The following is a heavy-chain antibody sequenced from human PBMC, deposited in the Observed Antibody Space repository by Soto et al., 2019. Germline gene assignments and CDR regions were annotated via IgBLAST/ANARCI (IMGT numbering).Heavy chain of an antibody. D-gene: IGHD5-12*01. CDR2: IYSGGST. V-gene: IGHV3-53*01. CDR3: HGYGY. Sequence: EVQVVESGGGLIQPGGSLRLSCEVSGFSVTANYMSWVRQAPGKGLEWVSVIYSGGSTYYVDSVKGRFSISSDISKNTMKLKMNSLGAEDTAVYYCHGYGYWGRGTLVTVSS. CDR1: GFSVTANY. J-gene: IGHJ4*01.